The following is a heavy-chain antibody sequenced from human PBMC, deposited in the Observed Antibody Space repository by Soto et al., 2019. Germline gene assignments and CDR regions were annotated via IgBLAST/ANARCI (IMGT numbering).Heavy chain of an antibody. Sequence: ASVKVSCKASGYTFTSYGISWVRQAPGQGLEWMGWISAYNGNTNYAQKLQGRVTMTTDTSTSTAYMELCSLRSDYTAVYYCATDSGYSYGYSPFDYWGQGTLVTVSS. D-gene: IGHD5-18*01. CDR3: ATDSGYSYGYSPFDY. V-gene: IGHV1-18*01. CDR2: ISAYNGNT. CDR1: GYTFTSYG. J-gene: IGHJ4*02.